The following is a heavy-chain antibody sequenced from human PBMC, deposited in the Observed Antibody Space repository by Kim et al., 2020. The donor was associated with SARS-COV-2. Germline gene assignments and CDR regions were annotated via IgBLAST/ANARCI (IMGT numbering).Heavy chain of an antibody. J-gene: IGHJ4*02. CDR3: VGNEEVRGVIN. CDR2: MYSGGST. CDR1: GFTVSSNY. Sequence: GGSLRLSCAASGFTVSSNYMSWVRQAPGKGLEWVSVMYSGGSTYYADSVKGRFTISRDNSKNTLYLQMNSLRAEDTAVYYCVGNEEVRGVINWGQGTLVTVSS. D-gene: IGHD3-10*01. V-gene: IGHV3-53*01.